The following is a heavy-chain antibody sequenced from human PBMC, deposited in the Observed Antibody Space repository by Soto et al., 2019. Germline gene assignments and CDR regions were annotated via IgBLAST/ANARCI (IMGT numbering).Heavy chain of an antibody. CDR3: AKEKYQLLGRSWFDP. Sequence: GGSLRLSCAASGFTFSDYYMSWIRQAPGKGLEWVSAISGSGGSTYYADSVKGRFTISRDNSKNTLYLQMNSLRAEDTAVYYCAKEKYQLLGRSWFDPWGQGTLVTVSS. D-gene: IGHD2-2*01. CDR2: ISGSGGST. CDR1: GFTFSDYY. V-gene: IGHV3-23*01. J-gene: IGHJ5*02.